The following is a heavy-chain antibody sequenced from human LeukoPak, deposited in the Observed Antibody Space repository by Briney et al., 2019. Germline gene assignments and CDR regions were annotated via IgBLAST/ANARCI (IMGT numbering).Heavy chain of an antibody. D-gene: IGHD3-10*01. V-gene: IGHV4-59*08. CDR3: ARHTRGYYGSGSYYLDY. Sequence: MSSETLSLTCTVSGGSISSYYWSWIRQPPGKGLEWIGYIYYSGSTNYNPSLKSRVTISVDTSKNQFSLKLSSVTAADTAVYYCARHTRGYYGSGSYYLDYWGQGTLVTVSS. CDR2: IYYSGST. CDR1: GGSISSYY. J-gene: IGHJ4*02.